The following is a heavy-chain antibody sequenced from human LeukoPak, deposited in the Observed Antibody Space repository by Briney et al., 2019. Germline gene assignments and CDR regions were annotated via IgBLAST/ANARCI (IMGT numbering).Heavy chain of an antibody. CDR3: AREWVRRDYFDY. CDR1: GFTFSSYS. J-gene: IGHJ4*02. Sequence: PGGSLRLSCAASGFTFSSYSMNWVRQAPGKGLEWVSSISSSSSYIYYADSVKGRFTISRDNAKNSLYLQMNSLRAEDTAVYYCAREWVRRDYFDYWGQGTLVTVSS. CDR2: ISSSSSYI. D-gene: IGHD3-10*01. V-gene: IGHV3-21*01.